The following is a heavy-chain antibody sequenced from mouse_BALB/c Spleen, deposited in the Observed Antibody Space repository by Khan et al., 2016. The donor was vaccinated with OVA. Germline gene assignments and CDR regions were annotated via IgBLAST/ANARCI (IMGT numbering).Heavy chain of an antibody. V-gene: IGHV2-6-5*01. J-gene: IGHJ2*01. CDR3: AKHLILDPYYFDY. Sequence: VQLQESGPGLVAPSQSLSITCTVSGFSLTDYGVSWIRQPPGKGLEWLGVIWGGGSIYYNSVLKSRLSISKDNSENLVFLKMNSLQTDDTAMYDGAKHLILDPYYFDYWGQGTTLTVSS. CDR2: IWGGGSI. CDR1: GFSLTDYG.